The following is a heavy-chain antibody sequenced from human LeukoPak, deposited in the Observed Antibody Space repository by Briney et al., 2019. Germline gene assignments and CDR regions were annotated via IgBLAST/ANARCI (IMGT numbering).Heavy chain of an antibody. CDR1: GFTFSSYW. CDR2: IKQDGSEK. CDR3: AREYGHYYYYYMDV. J-gene: IGHJ6*03. Sequence: GGSLRLSCAASGFTFSSYWMSWVRQAPGKGLEWVANIKQDGSEKYYVDSVKGRFIISRDNAKNSLYLQMNSLRAEDTAVYCCAREYGHYYYYYMDVWGKGTTVTVSS. V-gene: IGHV3-7*01. D-gene: IGHD4-17*01.